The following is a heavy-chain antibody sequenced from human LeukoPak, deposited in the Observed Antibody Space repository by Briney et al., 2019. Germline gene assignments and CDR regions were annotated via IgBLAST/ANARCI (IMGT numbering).Heavy chain of an antibody. CDR3: ARDRGFGSSGLGYFDY. Sequence: GGSLRLSCAASGFTFSYYGLHWARQAPGKGLEWVAVISYDGSNKYYADSVKGRFTISRDNSKNTLYLQMNSLRAEDTAVYYCARDRGFGSSGLGYFDYWGQGTLVTVSS. CDR2: ISYDGSNK. J-gene: IGHJ4*02. CDR1: GFTFSYYG. D-gene: IGHD6-13*01. V-gene: IGHV3-30*03.